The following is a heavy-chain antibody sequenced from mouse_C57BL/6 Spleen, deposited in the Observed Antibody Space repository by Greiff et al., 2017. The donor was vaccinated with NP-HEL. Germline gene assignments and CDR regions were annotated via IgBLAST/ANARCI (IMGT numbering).Heavy chain of an antibody. Sequence: QVQLKDSGPELVKPGASVKISCKASGYAFSSSWMNWVKQRPGKGLEWIGRIYPGDGDTNYNGKFKGKATLTADKSSSTAYMQLSSLTSEDSAVYFCARFATTVVDGFAYWGQGTLVTVSA. D-gene: IGHD1-1*01. CDR2: IYPGDGDT. CDR1: GYAFSSSW. CDR3: ARFATTVVDGFAY. V-gene: IGHV1-82*01. J-gene: IGHJ3*01.